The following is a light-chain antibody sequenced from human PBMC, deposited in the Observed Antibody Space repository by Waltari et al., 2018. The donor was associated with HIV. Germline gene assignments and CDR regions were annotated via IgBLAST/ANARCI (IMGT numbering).Light chain of an antibody. Sequence: DILMTQSPSSLSASVGGRVTITCRASQNINNYLNWYQQRPGKAPKLLIYAVSRMERGVPSRFSGSGSGTDYTLTISNLQPEDFATYYCQQSYSTPPWTFGQGSRVEI. CDR1: QNINNY. J-gene: IGKJ1*01. V-gene: IGKV1-39*01. CDR2: AVS. CDR3: QQSYSTPPWT.